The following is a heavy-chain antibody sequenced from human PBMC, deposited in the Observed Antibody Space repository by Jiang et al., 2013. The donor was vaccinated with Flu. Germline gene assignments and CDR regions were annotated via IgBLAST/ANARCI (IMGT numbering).Heavy chain of an antibody. V-gene: IGHV4-39*01. CDR3: ARRREGSRGPFDI. CDR1: GGSISGTLYY. D-gene: IGHD5-24*01. J-gene: IGHJ3*02. CDR2: VYYSGST. Sequence: KPSETLSLTCSVSGGSISGTLYYWAWIRQPPGKGLEWLGSVYYSGSTYYNPSLKSRVITSVDTSKNQFALKLRFVTAADTAVYYCARRREGSRGPFDIWGQGTMVTVSS.